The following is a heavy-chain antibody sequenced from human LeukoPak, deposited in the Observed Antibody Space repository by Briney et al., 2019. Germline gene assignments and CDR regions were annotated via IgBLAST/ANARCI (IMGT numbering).Heavy chain of an antibody. V-gene: IGHV4-34*01. CDR2: INHSGST. Sequence: SETLSLTCAVYGGSFSGYYWSWIRQPPGKGLEWIGEINHSGSTNYNPSLKSRVTISVDTSKNQFSLKLSSVTAADTAVYYCARGLFWSGSPPGYWGQGTLVTVSS. CDR3: ARGLFWSGSPPGY. J-gene: IGHJ4*02. D-gene: IGHD3-3*01. CDR1: GGSFSGYY.